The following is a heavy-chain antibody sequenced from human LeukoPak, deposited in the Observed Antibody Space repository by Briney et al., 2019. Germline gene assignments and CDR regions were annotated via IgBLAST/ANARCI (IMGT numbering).Heavy chain of an antibody. Sequence: ASVKVSCKASGYTFTSYGISWVRQAPGQGLEWMGWISAYNGNTNYAQKFQGRVTMTTDTSTSTAYMELRRLRSDDTAVYYCARDRSEFGDYGGFWGQGTLVTVSS. D-gene: IGHD4-17*01. CDR3: ARDRSEFGDYGGF. V-gene: IGHV1-18*01. CDR1: GYTFTSYG. CDR2: ISAYNGNT. J-gene: IGHJ4*02.